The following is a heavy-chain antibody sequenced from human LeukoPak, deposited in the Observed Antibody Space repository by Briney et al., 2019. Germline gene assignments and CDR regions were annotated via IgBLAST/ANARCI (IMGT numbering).Heavy chain of an antibody. CDR2: IYHSGST. Sequence: PSETLSLTCAVSGYSISSGYYWGWIRQPPGKGLEWIGSIYHSGSTYYNPPLKSRVTISVDTSKNQFSLKLSSVTAADTAVYYCARGRSTILWWDGMDVWGKGTTVTVSS. J-gene: IGHJ6*04. CDR1: GYSISSGYY. CDR3: ARGRSTILWWDGMDV. D-gene: IGHD2-2*01. V-gene: IGHV4-38-2*01.